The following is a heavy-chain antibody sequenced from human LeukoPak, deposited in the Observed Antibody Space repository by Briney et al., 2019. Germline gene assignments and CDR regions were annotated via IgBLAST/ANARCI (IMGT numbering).Heavy chain of an antibody. Sequence: SETLSLTCTVSGGSISSYYWSWIRQPPGKGLEWIGYISYSGSANYNPSLKSRVTISVDTSKNQFSLKLSSVTAADTAVYYCASLEVVRNWFDPWGQGTLVTVSS. CDR1: GGSISSYY. D-gene: IGHD2-15*01. J-gene: IGHJ5*02. CDR3: ASLEVVRNWFDP. V-gene: IGHV4-59*01. CDR2: ISYSGSA.